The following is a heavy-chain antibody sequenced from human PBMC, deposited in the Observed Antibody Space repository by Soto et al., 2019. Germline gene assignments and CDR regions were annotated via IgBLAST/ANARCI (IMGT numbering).Heavy chain of an antibody. D-gene: IGHD6-13*01. CDR2: IYPSGNT. Sequence: QVQLQESGPRLVKPSETLSLTCAVSGDSVSSSHWWSWVRQPPGKGLEWIGEIYPSGNTNYNPSLKGRVXXXXXKXKXQFALKVTSVTAADTAVYYCARVMGVAAGGPLDYWGQGTLVTVSS. CDR1: GDSVSSSHW. J-gene: IGHJ4*02. CDR3: ARVMGVAAGGPLDY. V-gene: IGHV4-4*02.